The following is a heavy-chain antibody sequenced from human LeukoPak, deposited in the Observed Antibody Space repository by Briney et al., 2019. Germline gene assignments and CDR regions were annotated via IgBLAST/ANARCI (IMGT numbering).Heavy chain of an antibody. D-gene: IGHD5-12*01. J-gene: IGHJ3*02. Sequence: PGGSLRLSCAASGFTFSSYEMNWVRQAPGKGLEWVSYISSSGSTIYYADSVKGRFTISRDNAKNSLYLQMNSLRAEDAAVYYCARVGGYGAGYAFDIWGQGTTVTVSS. CDR3: ARVGGYGAGYAFDI. CDR1: GFTFSSYE. CDR2: ISSSGSTI. V-gene: IGHV3-48*03.